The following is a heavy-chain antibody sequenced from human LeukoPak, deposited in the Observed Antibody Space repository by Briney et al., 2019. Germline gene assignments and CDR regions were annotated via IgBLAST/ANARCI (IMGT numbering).Heavy chain of an antibody. D-gene: IGHD2-8*02. CDR2: FSGRGTTT. V-gene: IGHV3-23*01. CDR3: AKLYWGELYYFDY. Sequence: GGSLRLSCAASGFTFSSYAMSWVRQAPGKGLEWVSVFSGRGTTTYYADSVKGRFTISRDNSKNTLYLQMNSLRAEDTAVYYCAKLYWGELYYFDYWGQGTLVTVSS. CDR1: GFTFSSYA. J-gene: IGHJ4*02.